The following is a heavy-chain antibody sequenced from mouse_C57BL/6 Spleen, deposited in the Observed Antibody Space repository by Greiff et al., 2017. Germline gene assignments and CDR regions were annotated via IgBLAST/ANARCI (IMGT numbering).Heavy chain of an antibody. J-gene: IGHJ3*01. Sequence: EVKLMESGPELVKPGASVKISCKASGYSFTDYNMNWVKQSNGKSLEWIGVINPNSGTTSYNQKFKGKATLTVDQSSSTAYMQLNSLTSEDSAVYYGARGDYYGSSYECAYWGQGTLVTVSA. CDR2: INPNSGTT. CDR1: GYSFTDYN. CDR3: ARGDYYGSSYECAY. V-gene: IGHV1-39*01. D-gene: IGHD1-1*01.